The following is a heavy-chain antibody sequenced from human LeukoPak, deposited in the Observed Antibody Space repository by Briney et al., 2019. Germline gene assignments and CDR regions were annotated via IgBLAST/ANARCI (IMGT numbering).Heavy chain of an antibody. D-gene: IGHD2-15*01. J-gene: IGHJ4*02. V-gene: IGHV4-59*01. CDR1: GGSISSYY. Sequence: PSETLSLTCTVSGGSISSYYWSWIRQPPGKGLEWIGYIYYSGSTNYNPSLKSRVTISVETSKNQFSLKLSSVTAADTAVYYCARSCSGGSCYRDTFDYWGQGTLVTVSS. CDR3: ARSCSGGSCYRDTFDY. CDR2: IYYSGST.